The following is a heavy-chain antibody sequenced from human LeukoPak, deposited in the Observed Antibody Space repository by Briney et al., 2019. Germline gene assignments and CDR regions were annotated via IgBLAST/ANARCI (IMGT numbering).Heavy chain of an antibody. Sequence: GGSLRLSCAASGFTFDDYAMHWVRQAPGKGLEWVSGISWNSGSIGYADSVKGRFTISRDNAKNSLYLQMNSLRAEDTALYYCAKDGGSSWYNWFDPWGQGTLVTVSS. J-gene: IGHJ5*02. D-gene: IGHD6-13*01. CDR1: GFTFDDYA. CDR2: ISWNSGSI. CDR3: AKDGGSSWYNWFDP. V-gene: IGHV3-9*01.